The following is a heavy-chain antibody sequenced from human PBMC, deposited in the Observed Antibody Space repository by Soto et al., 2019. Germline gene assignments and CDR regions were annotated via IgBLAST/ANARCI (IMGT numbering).Heavy chain of an antibody. CDR3: ARGPVDTAFAY. Sequence: QVQLQQWGAGLLKPSETLSLTCAVYGVSFSGYYWSWIRQPPGKGLEWIGDINHSGSTNYHPSLKSRVTISVDTSKNQFSLKLSSVTAADTAVYYCARGPVDTAFAYWGQGTLVTVSS. J-gene: IGHJ4*02. CDR1: GVSFSGYY. CDR2: INHSGST. D-gene: IGHD5-18*01. V-gene: IGHV4-34*01.